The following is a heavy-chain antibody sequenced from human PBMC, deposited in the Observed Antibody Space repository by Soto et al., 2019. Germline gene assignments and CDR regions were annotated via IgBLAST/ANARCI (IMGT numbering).Heavy chain of an antibody. J-gene: IGHJ4*02. CDR1: GFTFSSYA. V-gene: IGHV3-23*01. CDR3: AKRVMWHDYGDYVPSFDY. CDR2: ISGSGGST. D-gene: IGHD4-17*01. Sequence: EVQLLESGGGLVQPGGSLRLSCAASGFTFSSYAMSWVRQAPGKGLEWVSAISGSGGSTYYADSVKGRFTISRDNSKNTLYLQMNSLRAEDTAVYYCAKRVMWHDYGDYVPSFDYWGQGTLVTVSS.